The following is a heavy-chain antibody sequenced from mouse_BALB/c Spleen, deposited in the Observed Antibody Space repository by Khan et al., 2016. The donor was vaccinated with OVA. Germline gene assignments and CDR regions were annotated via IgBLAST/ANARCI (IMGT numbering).Heavy chain of an antibody. J-gene: IGHJ4*01. CDR3: ARKNYYGYAMDY. CDR2: ISYVGST. Sequence: EVHPQELRPRLVKPSQSLSLTCTVTGYSITSDYAWDWIRQFPGNKLEWMGYISYVGSTSYNPSLTNRISIPRDTSKNQFFLQLNSVTTEDTATYYGARKNYYGYAMDYWGQGTSVTVSS. CDR1: GYSITSDYA. D-gene: IGHD1-1*01. V-gene: IGHV3-2*02.